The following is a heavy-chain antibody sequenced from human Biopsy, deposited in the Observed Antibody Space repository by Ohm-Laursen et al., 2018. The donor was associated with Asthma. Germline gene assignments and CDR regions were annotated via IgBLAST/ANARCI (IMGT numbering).Heavy chain of an antibody. CDR2: IHYSGST. Sequence: SETLSLTWPVSGVSIRSYYWTWIRQPPGKGLEWIGNIHYSGSTYSNPSLKSRVTISVDTSKKQISLRLGSVIAADTAVYYCAGFCSGGNCPDHWGQGTLVTVSS. J-gene: IGHJ4*02. CDR1: GVSIRSYY. V-gene: IGHV4-59*01. D-gene: IGHD2-15*01. CDR3: AGFCSGGNCPDH.